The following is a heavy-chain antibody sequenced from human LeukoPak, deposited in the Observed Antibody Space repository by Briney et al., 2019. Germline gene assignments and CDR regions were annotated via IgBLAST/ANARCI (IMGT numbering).Heavy chain of an antibody. J-gene: IGHJ4*02. CDR3: ASKGGFDD. D-gene: IGHD2-15*01. CDR1: GFFFSSYE. Sequence: GGSLTLSCAASGFFFSSYEMNWVRQAAGKGLEWVSYISSSGSAIFYADSVKGRFTISRDNAKNSLFLQMNSLRAEDTAFYYCASKGGFDDWGQGTLVTVSS. CDR2: ISSSGSAI. V-gene: IGHV3-48*03.